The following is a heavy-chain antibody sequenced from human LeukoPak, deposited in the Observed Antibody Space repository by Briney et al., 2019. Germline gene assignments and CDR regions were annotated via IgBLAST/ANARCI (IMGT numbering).Heavy chain of an antibody. Sequence: PSETLSLTCAVYGGSFSGYYWSWIRQPPGKGLEWIGEINHSGSTNYNPSLKSRVTISVDTSKNQFSLKLSSVTAADTAVYYCARRNKIFGGVIDFDYWDQGTLVTVSS. CDR2: INHSGST. D-gene: IGHD3-3*01. CDR3: ARRNKIFGGVIDFDY. CDR1: GGSFSGYY. J-gene: IGHJ4*02. V-gene: IGHV4-34*01.